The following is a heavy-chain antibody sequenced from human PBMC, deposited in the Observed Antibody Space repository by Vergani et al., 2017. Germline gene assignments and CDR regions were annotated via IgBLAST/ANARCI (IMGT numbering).Heavy chain of an antibody. CDR1: GGSISSSSYY. Sequence: QLQLQESGPGLVKPSETLSLTCTVSGGSISSSSYYWGWIRQPPGKGLEWIGSIYYSWITYYNPSLKSRVTISVDTSKNQFSLKLSSVTAADTAVYYCARHDYSNYWFDPWGQGTLVTVSS. V-gene: IGHV4-39*01. J-gene: IGHJ5*02. CDR3: ARHDYSNYWFDP. D-gene: IGHD4-11*01. CDR2: IYYSWIT.